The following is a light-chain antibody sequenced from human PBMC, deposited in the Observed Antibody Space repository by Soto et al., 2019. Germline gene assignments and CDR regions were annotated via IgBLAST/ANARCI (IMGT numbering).Light chain of an antibody. Sequence: QSGLTQPPSVAGAPGQRVTISCTGSSSKIGAGYDVHWYQQLPGTAPKLLIYGNSNRPSGVPDRFSGSKSGTSASLAITGLQAEDEADYYCQSYDSSLSGYVFGTGTKVTVL. V-gene: IGLV1-40*01. CDR3: QSYDSSLSGYV. CDR2: GNS. J-gene: IGLJ1*01. CDR1: SSKIGAGYD.